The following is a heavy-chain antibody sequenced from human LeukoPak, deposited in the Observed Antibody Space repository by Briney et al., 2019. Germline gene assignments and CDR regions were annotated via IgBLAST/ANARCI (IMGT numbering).Heavy chain of an antibody. D-gene: IGHD6-13*01. CDR2: INPNSGGT. Sequence: ASVTVSCKASGYTFTGYYMHWVRQAPGQGLEWMGWINPNSGGTNYAQKFQGRVTMTRDTSISTAYMELSRLRPDDTAVYYCTRLIAAAGDNWFDPWGQGTLVTVSS. J-gene: IGHJ5*02. CDR1: GYTFTGYY. V-gene: IGHV1-2*02. CDR3: TRLIAAAGDNWFDP.